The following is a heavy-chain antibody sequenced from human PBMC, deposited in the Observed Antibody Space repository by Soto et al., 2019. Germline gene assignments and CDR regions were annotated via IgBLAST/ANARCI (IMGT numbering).Heavy chain of an antibody. V-gene: IGHV3-30*03. Sequence: QVQLVASGGGVVQPGSSLILSCAASGFTLSGHGLHCVRQAPGKGLEWGAVVTHDGTERRYPDSVKGRFTITRDISKNTFYLQMNSLRVEDTAMYYCEREKYPGYYTTVDYWGQGTPVTVSS. CDR1: GFTLSGHG. CDR3: EREKYPGYYTTVDY. D-gene: IGHD1-1*01. J-gene: IGHJ4*02. CDR2: VTHDGTER.